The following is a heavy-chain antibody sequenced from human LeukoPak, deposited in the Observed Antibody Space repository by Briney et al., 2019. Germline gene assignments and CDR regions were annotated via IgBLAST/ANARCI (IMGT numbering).Heavy chain of an antibody. D-gene: IGHD6-13*01. CDR2: INRDSGST. Sequence: PGGSVRLSCAASGFPFNNFAMSWVRQAPGKGLEWVSAINRDSGSTYYADSVRGRFTISRDNSKNTLYLHMSSLRAEDTAVYYCAKEPRGSSSRLIYFDYWGQGTLVTVSS. CDR1: GFPFNNFA. CDR3: AKEPRGSSSRLIYFDY. V-gene: IGHV3-23*01. J-gene: IGHJ4*02.